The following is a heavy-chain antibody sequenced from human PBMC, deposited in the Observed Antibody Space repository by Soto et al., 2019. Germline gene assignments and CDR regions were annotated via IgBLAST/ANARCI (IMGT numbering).Heavy chain of an antibody. J-gene: IGHJ4*02. CDR1: GFNFKKFA. V-gene: IGHV3-23*01. CDR3: AKADGQQWLLPHLDN. Sequence: EVQLLESGGGVVQPRGSLRLSCVASGFNFKKFAMAWVRQAAGEGLEWVSGISCCGGSASYADSVKGRMSIARDDSKNRVFLQFNRLRVEDTAQYYCAKADGQQWLLPHLDNWGQGTLVNVS. D-gene: IGHD6-19*01. CDR2: ISCCGGSA.